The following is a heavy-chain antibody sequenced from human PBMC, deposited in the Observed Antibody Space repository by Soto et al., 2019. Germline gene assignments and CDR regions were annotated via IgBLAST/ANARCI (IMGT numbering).Heavy chain of an antibody. Sequence: ASVKVSCKASGYTFTSYATHWVRQAPGQRLEWMGWINAGNGNTKYSQKFQGRVTITRDTSASTAYMELSSLRSEDTAVYYCARLEYSGYDLDYWGQGTLVTVSS. V-gene: IGHV1-3*01. CDR1: GYTFTSYA. J-gene: IGHJ4*02. CDR2: INAGNGNT. D-gene: IGHD5-12*01. CDR3: ARLEYSGYDLDY.